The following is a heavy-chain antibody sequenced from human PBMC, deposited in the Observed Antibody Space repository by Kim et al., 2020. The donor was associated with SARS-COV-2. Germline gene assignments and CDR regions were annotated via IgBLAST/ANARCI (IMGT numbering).Heavy chain of an antibody. D-gene: IGHD6-13*01. CDR1: GGSISSGGYY. J-gene: IGHJ4*02. CDR2: IYYSGST. CDR3: ARSSSWPHFDY. V-gene: IGHV4-31*03. Sequence: SETLSLTCTVSGGSISSGGYYWSWIRQHPGKGLEWIGYIYYSGSTYYNPSLKSRVTISVDTSSNQNNQFSLRLTSVTAADTAVYYCARSSSWPHFDYWGQGTLVTVSS.